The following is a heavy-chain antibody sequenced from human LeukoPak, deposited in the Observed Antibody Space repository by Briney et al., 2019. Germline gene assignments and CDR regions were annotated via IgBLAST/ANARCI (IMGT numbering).Heavy chain of an antibody. Sequence: MASETLSLTCTVSGGSISSSSYYWGWIRQPPGKGLEWIGSIYYSGSTYYNPSLKSRVTISVDTSKNQFSLKLSSVTAADTAVYYCGRPPRGAENFFDYGGKGPLVTVSS. CDR3: GRPPRGAENFFDY. CDR2: IYYSGST. CDR1: GGSISSSSYY. J-gene: IGHJ4*02. V-gene: IGHV4-39*07. D-gene: IGHD2/OR15-2a*01.